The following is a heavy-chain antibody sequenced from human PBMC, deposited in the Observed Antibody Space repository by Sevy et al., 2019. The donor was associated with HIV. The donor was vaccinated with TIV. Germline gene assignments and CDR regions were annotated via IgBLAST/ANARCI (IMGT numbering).Heavy chain of an antibody. CDR2: IYPGDSDT. CDR1: GYKFSNYW. D-gene: IGHD6-6*01. V-gene: IGHV5-51*01. J-gene: IGHJ4*02. CDR3: ARRKGSSAWVDY. Sequence: GESLKISCKGFGYKFSNYWIAWVRQMPGKGVEWVGIIYPGDSDTRYSPSFQGQVTISADKSISTAYLQWSNLNASDSAMYYCARRKGSSAWVDYWGQGTLVTVSS.